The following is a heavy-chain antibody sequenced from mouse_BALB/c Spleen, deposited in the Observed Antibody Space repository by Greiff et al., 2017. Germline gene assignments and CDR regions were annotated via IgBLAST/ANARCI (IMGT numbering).Heavy chain of an antibody. CDR2: IWAGGST. Sequence: VKLMESGPGLVAPSQSLSITCTVSGFSLTSYGVHWVRQPPGKGLEWLGVIWAGGSTNYNSAIMSRLSISKDNSKSQVFLKMNRLQTDDTAMYYCARGSTTFAYWGQGTLVTVSA. J-gene: IGHJ3*01. D-gene: IGHD2-14*01. CDR3: ARGSTTFAY. V-gene: IGHV2-9*02. CDR1: GFSLTSYG.